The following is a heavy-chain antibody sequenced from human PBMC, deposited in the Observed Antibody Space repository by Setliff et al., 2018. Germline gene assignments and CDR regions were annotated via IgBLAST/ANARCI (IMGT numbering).Heavy chain of an antibody. CDR2: IRSDGSNK. D-gene: IGHD3-3*02. Sequence: GESLKISCAASGFMFSTYGMHWVRQAPGKGLEWVAYIRSDGSNKYYTDLVKGRFSITRDISKNTLYLQMNSLRAEDAALYYCARVPRIIIMVGVISHYYYMDVWGKGTTVTVSS. V-gene: IGHV3-30*02. CDR1: GFMFSTYG. J-gene: IGHJ6*03. CDR3: ARVPRIIIMVGVISHYYYMDV.